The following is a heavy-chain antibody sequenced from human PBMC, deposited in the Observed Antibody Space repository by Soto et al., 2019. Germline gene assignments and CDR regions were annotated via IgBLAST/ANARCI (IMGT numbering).Heavy chain of an antibody. CDR2: ILPILGIA. V-gene: IGHV1-69*04. J-gene: IGHJ6*02. D-gene: IGHD1-1*01. Sequence: GASVKVSCKASGGTFSSYTISWVRQAPGQGLEWMGRILPILGIASYAQTFQGRVTIIADKSTSTAYMELRRLRSEDTAVYYCARDCRGRPNDNRYCYYGMDVWGQGTTVTVSS. CDR1: GGTFSSYT. CDR3: ARDCRGRPNDNRYCYYGMDV.